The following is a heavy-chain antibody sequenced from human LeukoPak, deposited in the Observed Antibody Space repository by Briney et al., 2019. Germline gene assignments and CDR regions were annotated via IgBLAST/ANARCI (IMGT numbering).Heavy chain of an antibody. D-gene: IGHD3-10*01. CDR2: IYYSGST. V-gene: IGHV4-59*12. J-gene: IGHJ4*02. CDR3: ARDNEGSYFDY. Sequence: PSETLSLTCTVSGGSISSYYWSWLRQPPGKGLECIGYIYYSGSTNYNPSLKSRVTISVDTSKNQFSLKLSSMTAADTAVYYCARDNEGSYFDYWGQGTLVTVSS. CDR1: GGSISSYY.